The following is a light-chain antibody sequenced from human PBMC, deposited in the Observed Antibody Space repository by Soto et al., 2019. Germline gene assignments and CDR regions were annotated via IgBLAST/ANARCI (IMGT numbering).Light chain of an antibody. CDR3: QQRGNPIT. CDR1: QSVSSY. Sequence: EIVLTQSPATLSLSPGERATLSCRASQSVSSYLAWYQQKPGQAPRLLIYDASNRATGIPARFSGSGSGTDFTLTISSLEPEDFAVYYCQQRGNPITFGQGTRLEIK. CDR2: DAS. V-gene: IGKV3-11*01. J-gene: IGKJ5*01.